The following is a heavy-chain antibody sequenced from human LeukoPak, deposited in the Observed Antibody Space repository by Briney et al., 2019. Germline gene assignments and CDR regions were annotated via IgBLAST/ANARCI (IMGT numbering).Heavy chain of an antibody. CDR1: GGSISSYY. Sequence: PSETLSLTCTVSGGSISSYYWSWIRQPAGKGLEWIGRIYTSGSTNYNPSLKSRVTISVDTSKNQFSLKLSSVTAADTAVYYCARDMVSYDILTGYHARDAFDIWGQGTMVTVSS. V-gene: IGHV4-4*07. CDR3: ARDMVSYDILTGYHARDAFDI. CDR2: IYTSGST. D-gene: IGHD3-9*01. J-gene: IGHJ3*02.